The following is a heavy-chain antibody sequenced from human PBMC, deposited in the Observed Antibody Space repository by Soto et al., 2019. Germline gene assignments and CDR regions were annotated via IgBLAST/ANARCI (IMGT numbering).Heavy chain of an antibody. CDR2: IYYSGST. CDR3: ARDAYCSGGSCMGSYFDY. Sequence: QVRLQESGPGLVKPSQTLSLTCTVSGVSISSGGYYWSWIRQHPGKGLEWIGYIYYSGSTYYNPSLKSRVTISIDTSKNQFSLKLNSVTAADTAVYFCARDAYCSGGSCMGSYFDYWGQGTLVTVSS. J-gene: IGHJ4*02. D-gene: IGHD2-15*01. V-gene: IGHV4-31*03. CDR1: GVSISSGGYY.